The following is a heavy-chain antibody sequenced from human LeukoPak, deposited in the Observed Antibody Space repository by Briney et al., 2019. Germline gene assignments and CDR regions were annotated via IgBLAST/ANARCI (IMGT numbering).Heavy chain of an antibody. CDR2: IYYSGST. J-gene: IGHJ4*02. CDR3: ARLDVGATGGDY. V-gene: IGHV4-59*08. D-gene: IGHD1-26*01. CDR1: GGSISSYY. Sequence: NTSETLSLTCTVSGGSISSYYWSWIRQPPGKGLEWIGYIYYSGSTNYNPSLKSRVTISVDTSKNQFSLKLSSVTAADTAVYYCARLDVGATGGDYWGQGTLVTVSS.